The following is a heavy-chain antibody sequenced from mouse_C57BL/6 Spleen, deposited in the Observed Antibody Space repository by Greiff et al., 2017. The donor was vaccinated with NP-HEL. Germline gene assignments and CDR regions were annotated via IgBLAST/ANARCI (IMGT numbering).Heavy chain of an antibody. CDR2: ISDGGSYT. V-gene: IGHV5-4*03. Sequence: EVKLLESGGGLVKPGGSLKLSCAASGFTFSSYAMSWVRQTPAKRLEWVATISDGGSYTYYQDNVKGRFTISRDNAKNNLYLQMSHLKSEDTAMYYCGRAQFITTVVAPIDYWGQSTTLTVSS. D-gene: IGHD1-1*01. CDR3: GRAQFITTVVAPIDY. J-gene: IGHJ2*01. CDR1: GFTFSSYA.